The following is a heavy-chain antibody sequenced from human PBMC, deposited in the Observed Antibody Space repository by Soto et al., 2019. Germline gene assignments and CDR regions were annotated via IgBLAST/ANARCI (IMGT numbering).Heavy chain of an antibody. CDR2: TYYRSKWYN. D-gene: IGHD2-2*01. J-gene: IGHJ6*02. CDR1: GDSVPSNSAA. Sequence: SQTLSLTCAISGDSVPSNSAAWNWIRQSPSRGLEWLGRTYYRSKWYNDYAVSVKSRITINPDTPKNQFSLQLNSVTPEDTAVYYCARGGVPAAFYYYYGMDVWGQGTTVTVSS. V-gene: IGHV6-1*01. CDR3: ARGGVPAAFYYYYGMDV.